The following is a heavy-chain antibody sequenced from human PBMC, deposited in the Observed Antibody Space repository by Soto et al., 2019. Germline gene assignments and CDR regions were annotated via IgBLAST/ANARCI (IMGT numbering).Heavy chain of an antibody. CDR1: GFTLSTYW. J-gene: IGHJ4*02. V-gene: IGHV3-74*01. D-gene: IGHD6-13*01. CDR3: ARVARSSSWYFDY. Sequence: EVQLVESGGDLVQPGGSLRLSCAASGFTLSTYWMHWVRQAPGKGLVWVSRINNDGSSTSYADSVKGRFTISRDTAKNTLNLQMNRLRGDDAAVYYCARVARSSSWYFDYWGQGTLVTVSS. CDR2: INNDGSST.